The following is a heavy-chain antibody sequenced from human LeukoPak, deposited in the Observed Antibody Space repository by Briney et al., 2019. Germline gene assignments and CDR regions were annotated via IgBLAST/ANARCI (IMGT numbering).Heavy chain of an antibody. CDR3: ARDLSRYYNDY. V-gene: IGHV3-48*03. CDR2: ISSSGSTI. J-gene: IGHJ4*02. Sequence: TGGSLRLSCAASGFTFSSYEMNWVRQAPGKGLEWVSYISSSGSTIYYADSVKGRFTISRDNAKNSLYLQMNSLRAEDTAVYYCARDLSRYYNDYCGQGTLVTVSS. CDR1: GFTFSSYE.